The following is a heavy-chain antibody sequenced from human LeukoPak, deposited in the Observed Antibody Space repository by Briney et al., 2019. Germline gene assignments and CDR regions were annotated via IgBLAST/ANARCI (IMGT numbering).Heavy chain of an antibody. CDR3: ARPTPSGSSWDY. Sequence: PSETLSLTCAVYGGSFSGYYWSWIRQPPGKGLEWIGEINHSGSTNYNPSLKSRVTISVDTSKNQFSLKLSSVTAADTAVYYCARPTPSGSSWDYWGQGTLVTVSS. CDR2: INHSGST. D-gene: IGHD6-13*01. J-gene: IGHJ4*02. V-gene: IGHV4-34*01. CDR1: GGSFSGYY.